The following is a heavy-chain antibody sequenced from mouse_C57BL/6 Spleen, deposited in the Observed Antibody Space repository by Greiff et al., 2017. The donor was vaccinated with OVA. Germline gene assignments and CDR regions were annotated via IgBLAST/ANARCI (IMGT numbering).Heavy chain of an antibody. D-gene: IGHD2-3*01. Sequence: EVQLQQSGPELVKPGASVKISCKASGYTFTDYYMNWVKQSHGKSLEWIGDINPNNGGTSYNQKFKGKATLTVDKSSSTAYMELRSLTSEDSAVYYCAKPLYDGYYNWYFDVWGTGTTVTVSS. CDR2: INPNNGGT. CDR3: AKPLYDGYYNWYFDV. V-gene: IGHV1-26*01. J-gene: IGHJ1*03. CDR1: GYTFTDYY.